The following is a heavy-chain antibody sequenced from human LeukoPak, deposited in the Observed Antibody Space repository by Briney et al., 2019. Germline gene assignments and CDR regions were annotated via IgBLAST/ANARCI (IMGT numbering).Heavy chain of an antibody. CDR2: INWNGGST. CDR3: ARDPGGDGYNTNFDY. J-gene: IGHJ4*02. D-gene: IGHD5-24*01. V-gene: IGHV3-20*04. Sequence: GGSLRLSCAASGFTFDDCGMSWVRQAPGKGLEWVSGINWNGGSTGYADSVKGRFTISRDNARNSLYLQMNSLRAEDTALYYCARDPGGDGYNTNFDYWGQGTLVTVSS. CDR1: GFTFDDCG.